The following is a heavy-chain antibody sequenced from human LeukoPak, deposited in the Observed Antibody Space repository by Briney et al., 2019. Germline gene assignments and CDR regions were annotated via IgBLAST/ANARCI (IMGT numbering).Heavy chain of an antibody. J-gene: IGHJ4*02. V-gene: IGHV3-48*02. CDR3: ARRTHLGYCSGGSCYAFDY. Sequence: TGGSLRLSCAASGFTFSSYSMNWVRQAPGKGLEWVSYISSSSSTIYYADSVKGRFTISRDNAKNSLYLQMNSLRDEDTAVYYCARRTHLGYCSGGSCYAFDYWGQGTRVTLSS. D-gene: IGHD2-15*01. CDR1: GFTFSSYS. CDR2: ISSSSSTI.